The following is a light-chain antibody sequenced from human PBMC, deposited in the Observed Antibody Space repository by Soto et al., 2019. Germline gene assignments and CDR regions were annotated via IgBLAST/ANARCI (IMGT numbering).Light chain of an antibody. Sequence: EIVLTQSPGTLSLSPGERATLSCRASQSVTNNYLAWYQQKPGQAPRLLIYDASGRATGIPDRFSGSGSGTDFTLTISRLEPEDFAVYYCQQYDNSPITFGQGTRLENK. V-gene: IGKV3-20*01. J-gene: IGKJ5*01. CDR2: DAS. CDR3: QQYDNSPIT. CDR1: QSVTNNY.